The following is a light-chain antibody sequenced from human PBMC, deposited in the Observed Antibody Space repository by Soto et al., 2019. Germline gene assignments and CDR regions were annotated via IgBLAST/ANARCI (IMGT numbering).Light chain of an antibody. CDR1: QSVNSGY. Sequence: EIVLTQSPGTLSLSPGERATLSCRASQSVNSGYLAWYQQKPGQAPRLLIYGASSRATGIPDRVSGSGSGTDFTLTISRLESEDFAVYYCQQYGGSPPYTFGQGTKLEIK. J-gene: IGKJ2*01. V-gene: IGKV3-20*01. CDR3: QQYGGSPPYT. CDR2: GAS.